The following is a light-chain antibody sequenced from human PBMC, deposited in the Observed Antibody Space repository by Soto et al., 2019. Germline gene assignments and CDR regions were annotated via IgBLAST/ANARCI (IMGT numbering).Light chain of an antibody. Sequence: QSALTQPASVSGSPGQSITISCTGTISDVGGYNYVSWYQQHPGKAPKLMIYDVRNQPSGVSNRFSGSKSGNTASLTSSGLLAEDEADYYCSSYTSSSSLGVFGTGTKVTVL. CDR3: SSYTSSSSLGV. CDR2: DVR. J-gene: IGLJ1*01. V-gene: IGLV2-14*01. CDR1: ISDVGGYNY.